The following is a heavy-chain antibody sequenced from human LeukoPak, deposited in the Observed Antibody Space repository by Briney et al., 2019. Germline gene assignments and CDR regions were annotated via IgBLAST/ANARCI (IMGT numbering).Heavy chain of an antibody. CDR2: INPNSGGT. Sequence: ASVKASCKASGYTFTGYYMHWVRQAPGQGLEWMGWINPNSGGTNYAQKFQGRVTMTRDTSISTAYMELSRLRSDDTAVYYCARVPENYYDSSGYHYWGQGTLVTVSS. D-gene: IGHD3-22*01. V-gene: IGHV1-2*02. CDR1: GYTFTGYY. J-gene: IGHJ4*02. CDR3: ARVPENYYDSSGYHY.